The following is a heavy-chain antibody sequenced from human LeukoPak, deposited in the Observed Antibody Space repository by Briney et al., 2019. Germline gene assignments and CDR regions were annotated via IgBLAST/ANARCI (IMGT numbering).Heavy chain of an antibody. CDR2: ISAYNGNT. CDR3: ARRLLHRRYYYDSSGYYAGFRTNWFDP. V-gene: IGHV1-18*01. Sequence: ASVKVSCKASGYTFTSYGISWVRQAPGQGLEWMGWISAYNGNTNYAQKLQGRVTMTTDTSTSTAYMELRSLRSDDTAVYYCARRLLHRRYYYDSSGYYAGFRTNWFDPWGQGTLVTVSS. CDR1: GYTFTSYG. J-gene: IGHJ5*02. D-gene: IGHD3-22*01.